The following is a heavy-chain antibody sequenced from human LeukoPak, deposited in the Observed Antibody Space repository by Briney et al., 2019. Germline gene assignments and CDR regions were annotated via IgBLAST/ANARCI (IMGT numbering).Heavy chain of an antibody. V-gene: IGHV4-4*07. CDR3: ARGSPSAASFFSY. D-gene: IGHD1-26*01. Sequence: SETLSLTCTVSGVSFSSHYWTWLRQSAGKGLEWLGRIYTSGTTHFNPSFESRLSMSLDTSKAQFSLKLTSVTAADTAVYFCARGSPSAASFFSYWGQGTLVTVSS. CDR1: GVSFSSHY. CDR2: IYTSGTT. J-gene: IGHJ4*02.